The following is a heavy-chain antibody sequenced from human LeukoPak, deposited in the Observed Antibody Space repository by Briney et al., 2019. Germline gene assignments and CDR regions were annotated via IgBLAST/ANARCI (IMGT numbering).Heavy chain of an antibody. D-gene: IGHD3-10*01. CDR1: GLTFSTYG. V-gene: IGHV3-30*18. J-gene: IGHJ4*02. CDR2: ISYDGINK. CDR3: VKDRHYGQGDRLLR. Sequence: GGSLRLSCAASGLTFSTYGMHWVRQAPGKGLEWVAFISYDGINKKYADSVKGRFTISRDNSKNTLALQMSSLRPEDTAVYYCVKDRHYGQGDRLLRWGQGTLVTVSS.